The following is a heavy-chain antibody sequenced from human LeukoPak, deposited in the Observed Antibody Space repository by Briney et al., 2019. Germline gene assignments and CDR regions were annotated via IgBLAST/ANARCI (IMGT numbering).Heavy chain of an antibody. D-gene: IGHD2-15*01. CDR2: ISAYNGNT. Sequence: ASVKVSCKASGYTFTSYGISWVRQAPGQGLEWMGWISAYNGNTNYAQKLQGRLTMTTDTSTSTAYMELRSLRSDDTAVYYCARDLSQYCSGGSCYYMVYWGQGTLVTVSS. J-gene: IGHJ4*02. CDR3: ARDLSQYCSGGSCYYMVY. V-gene: IGHV1-18*04. CDR1: GYTFTSYG.